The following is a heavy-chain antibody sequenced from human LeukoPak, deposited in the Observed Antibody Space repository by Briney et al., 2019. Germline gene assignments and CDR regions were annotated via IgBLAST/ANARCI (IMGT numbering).Heavy chain of an antibody. J-gene: IGHJ4*02. D-gene: IGHD6-13*01. CDR2: INTQGTYT. V-gene: IGHV3-74*01. CDR1: GITFRNYW. CDR3: AKDGSSWYHYFDY. Sequence: PGGSLRLSCAVSGITFRNYWMHWVRQDPGRGLLWVSRINTQGTYTNYADSVKGRFTISRDNAKNTLYLQMNSLRAEDTAVYYCAKDGSSWYHYFDYWGQGTLVTVSS.